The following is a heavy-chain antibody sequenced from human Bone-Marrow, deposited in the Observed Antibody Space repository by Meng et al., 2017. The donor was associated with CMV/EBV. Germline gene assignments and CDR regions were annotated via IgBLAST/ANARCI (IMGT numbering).Heavy chain of an antibody. D-gene: IGHD3-3*01. V-gene: IGHV4-34*01. CDR3: ARGRGLFWSGYFIFDY. J-gene: IGHJ4*02. CDR2: INHSGST. Sequence: GSLRLSCAVYGGSFSGYYWSWIRQPPGKGLEWSGEINHSGSTNYNPSLKSRVTISVDTSKNQFSLKLSSVTAADTAVYYCARGRGLFWSGYFIFDYWGQGTLVTVSS. CDR1: GGSFSGYY.